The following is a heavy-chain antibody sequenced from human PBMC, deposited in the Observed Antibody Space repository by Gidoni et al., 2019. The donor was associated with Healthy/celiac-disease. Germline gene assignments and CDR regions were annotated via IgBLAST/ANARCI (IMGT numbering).Heavy chain of an antibody. D-gene: IGHD3-10*01. CDR2: IYDSGST. J-gene: IGHJ4*02. CDR3: ASNMVRGAPLGGN. Sequence: GWIRQPPGKGLEWIGSIYDSGSTYYNPSLKSRVTISVDTSKNQFSLKLSSVTAADTAVDYCASNMVRGAPLGGNWGQGTLVTVS. V-gene: IGHV4-39*01.